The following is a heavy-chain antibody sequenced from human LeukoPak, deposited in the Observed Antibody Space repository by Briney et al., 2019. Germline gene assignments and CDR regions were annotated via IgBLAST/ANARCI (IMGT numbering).Heavy chain of an antibody. J-gene: IGHJ3*01. Sequence: SSETLSLTCIVSGGSISSYYWSWIRQPPGKGLEWIGYIYYSGSTNYNPSLKSRVTISVDTSKNQFSLKLSSVTAADTAVYYCARSGYSYGADAFDVWGQGTMVTVSS. V-gene: IGHV4-59*01. CDR1: GGSISSYY. CDR3: ARSGYSYGADAFDV. D-gene: IGHD5-18*01. CDR2: IYYSGST.